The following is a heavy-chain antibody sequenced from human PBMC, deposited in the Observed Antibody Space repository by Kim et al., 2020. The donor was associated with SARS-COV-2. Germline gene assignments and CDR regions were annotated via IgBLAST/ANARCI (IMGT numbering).Heavy chain of an antibody. D-gene: IGHD3-10*01. CDR3: ARQFYDSGSYEDY. CDR1: GVSISSYY. CDR2: VFYSGGA. J-gene: IGHJ4*02. Sequence: SETLSHTCTVSGVSISSYYWTWIRQPPGKGLEWIGYVFYSGGAYYNPSLESRVTISVATSRNQFSLRLRSVTAADTAVYYCARQFYDSGSYEDYWGQGTLVTVSS. V-gene: IGHV4-59*08.